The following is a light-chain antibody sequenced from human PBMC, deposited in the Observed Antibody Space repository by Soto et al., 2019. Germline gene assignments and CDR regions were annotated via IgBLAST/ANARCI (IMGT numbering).Light chain of an antibody. CDR2: EVT. V-gene: IGLV2-8*01. CDR1: SSDVGGYDY. CDR3: SSYADSTNRM. J-gene: IGLJ3*02. Sequence: QSALTQPPSASGSPGQSVTISCTGTSSDVGGYDYVSWYQQHPGKAPKLMIYEVTKRPSGVPDRFSGSKSGNTASLTVSGLQAEDEADYYCSSSYADSTNRMFGGGTKLTVL.